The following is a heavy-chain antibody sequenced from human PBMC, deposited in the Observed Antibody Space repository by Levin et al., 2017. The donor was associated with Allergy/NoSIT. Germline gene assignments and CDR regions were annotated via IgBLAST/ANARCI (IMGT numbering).Heavy chain of an antibody. CDR2: ISSSSSYI. D-gene: IGHD2-15*01. CDR1: GFTFSSYS. CDR3: ARDQFPEDIVVVVAATRNWFDP. V-gene: IGHV3-21*01. J-gene: IGHJ5*02. Sequence: GGSLRLSCAASGFTFSSYSMNWVRQAPGKGLEWVSSISSSSSYIYYADSVKGRFTISRDNAKNSLYLQMNSLRAEDTAVYYCARDQFPEDIVVVVAATRNWFDPWGQGTLVTVSS.